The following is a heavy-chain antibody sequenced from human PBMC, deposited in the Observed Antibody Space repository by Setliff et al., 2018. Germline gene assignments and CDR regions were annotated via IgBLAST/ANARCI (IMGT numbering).Heavy chain of an antibody. D-gene: IGHD6-6*01. V-gene: IGHV1-69*06. CDR3: APSHQYSSSPFDY. CDR1: GGTFSSYA. CDR2: IIPIFGTA. Sequence: ASVKVSCKASGGTFSSYAISWVRQAPGQGLEWMGRIIPIFGTANYAQKFQGRVTITADKSTSTAYMELSSLRSEDTAVYYCAPSHQYSSSPFDYWGQGTMVTSPQ. J-gene: IGHJ4*02.